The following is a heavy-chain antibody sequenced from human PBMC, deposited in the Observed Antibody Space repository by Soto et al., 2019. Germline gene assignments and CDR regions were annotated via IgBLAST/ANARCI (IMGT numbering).Heavy chain of an antibody. CDR2: ISYDGSNK. Sequence: GGSLRLSCAASGFTFSSYGMHWVRQAPGKGLEWVAVISYDGSNKYYADSVKGRFTISRDNSKNTLYLQMNSLRAEDTAVYYCAKDADSSSWGLFDYWGQGTLVTVSS. V-gene: IGHV3-30*18. CDR3: AKDADSSSWGLFDY. CDR1: GFTFSSYG. D-gene: IGHD6-6*01. J-gene: IGHJ4*02.